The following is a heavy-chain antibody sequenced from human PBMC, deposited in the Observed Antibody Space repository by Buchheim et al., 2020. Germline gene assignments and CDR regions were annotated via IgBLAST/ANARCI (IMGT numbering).Heavy chain of an antibody. D-gene: IGHD2/OR15-2a*01. V-gene: IGHV3-30*03. CDR3: AILSASEAFDI. J-gene: IGHJ3*02. CDR2: ISYDGSNK. Sequence: QVQLVESGGGVVQPGRSLRLSCAASGFTFSSYGMHWVRQAPGKGLEWVAVISYDGSNKYYADSVKGRFTISRDNSKNTLYLQMNSLRAEDTAVYYCAILSASEAFDIWGQGT. CDR1: GFTFSSYG.